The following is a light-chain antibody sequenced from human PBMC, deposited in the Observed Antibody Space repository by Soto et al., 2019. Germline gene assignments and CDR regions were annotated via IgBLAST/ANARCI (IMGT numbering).Light chain of an antibody. CDR2: EVS. J-gene: IGLJ1*01. CDR3: TSYTSSTTPWV. CDR1: SSDVGSNNR. Sequence: QSVLTQPPSVSGSPGQSVTISCTGTSSDVGSNNRVSWYQQPPGTAPKLMIYEVSNRPSGVPDRFSGSKSGNTASLTISGLRAEDEADYYCTSYTSSTTPWVFGTGTKDTDL. V-gene: IGLV2-18*02.